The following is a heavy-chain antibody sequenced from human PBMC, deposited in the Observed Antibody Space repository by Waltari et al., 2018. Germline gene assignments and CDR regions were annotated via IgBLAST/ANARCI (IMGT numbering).Heavy chain of an antibody. J-gene: IGHJ6*02. Sequence: QVQLQESGPGLVKPSETLSLTCAVPGYSISIGYYWGWLRPPPGKGLEWIWSIYHSGSTYYNPSLKSRVTISVDTSKNQFSLKLSSVTAADTAVYYCAREDSSSWPLYYYYGMDVWGQGTTVTVSS. V-gene: IGHV4-38-2*02. CDR3: AREDSSSWPLYYYYGMDV. CDR1: GYSISIGYY. D-gene: IGHD6-13*01. CDR2: IYHSGST.